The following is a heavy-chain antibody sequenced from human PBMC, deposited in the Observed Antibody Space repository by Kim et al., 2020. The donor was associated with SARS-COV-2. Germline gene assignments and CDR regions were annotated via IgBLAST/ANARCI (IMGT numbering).Heavy chain of an antibody. V-gene: IGHV1-69*13. CDR2: IIPIFGTA. Sequence: SVKVSCKASGGAFRSFAISWVRQAPGQGLEWMGGIIPIFGTANYARKFQGRVTITADESTTTAYMELSSLRSEDTAVYYCAIGVVTAIGGDPFDYWGQGTLVTVSS. J-gene: IGHJ4*02. D-gene: IGHD2-21*02. CDR1: GGAFRSFA. CDR3: AIGVVTAIGGDPFDY.